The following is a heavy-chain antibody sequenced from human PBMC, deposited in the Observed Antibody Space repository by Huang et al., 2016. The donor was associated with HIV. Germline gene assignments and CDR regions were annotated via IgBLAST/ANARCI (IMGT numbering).Heavy chain of an antibody. CDR2: IKQDGSEK. CDR3: ARGGTYSGWWQDY. CDR1: GFTFSSYW. D-gene: IGHD6-19*01. J-gene: IGHJ4*02. V-gene: IGHV3-7*01. Sequence: EVQLVESGGGLVQPGGSLRLSCVASGFTFSSYWMSGVRQAPGKGLEWVANIKQDGSEKYYVDSVKGRFTISRDNAKNSLYLQMNSLRADDTAVYYCARGGTYSGWWQDYWGQGTLVTVSS.